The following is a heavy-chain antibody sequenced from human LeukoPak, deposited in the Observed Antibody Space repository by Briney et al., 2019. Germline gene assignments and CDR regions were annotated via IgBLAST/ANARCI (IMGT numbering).Heavy chain of an antibody. Sequence: PGGSLRLSCAASGFTFSSYSMNWVRQAPGKGLEWVSYISSSSSTIYYADSVKGRFTISRDNAKNSLYLQMNSLRAEDTAVYYCARGGYSSGWYYHFDYWGQGTLVTVSS. V-gene: IGHV3-48*04. CDR3: ARGGYSSGWYYHFDY. CDR2: ISSSSSTI. D-gene: IGHD6-19*01. CDR1: GFTFSSYS. J-gene: IGHJ4*02.